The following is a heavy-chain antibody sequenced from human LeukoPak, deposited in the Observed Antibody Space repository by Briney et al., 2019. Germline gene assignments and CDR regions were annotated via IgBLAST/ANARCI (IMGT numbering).Heavy chain of an antibody. CDR1: GDSVSSNSAA. CDR2: TYYRSKWYN. CDR3: AVRFGEGLANWDAFDI. V-gene: IGHV6-1*01. Sequence: SQTLSLTCAISGDSVSSNSAAWNWIRQSPSRGLEWLGRTYYRSKWYNDYAVSVKSRITINPDTSKNQFSLQLNSVTPEDTAVYYCAVRFGEGLANWDAFDIWGQGTMVTVSS. J-gene: IGHJ3*02. D-gene: IGHD3-10*01.